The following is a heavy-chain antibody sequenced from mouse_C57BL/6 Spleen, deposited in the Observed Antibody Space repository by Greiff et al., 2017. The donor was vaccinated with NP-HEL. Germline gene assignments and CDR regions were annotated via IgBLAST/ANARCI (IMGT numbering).Heavy chain of an antibody. D-gene: IGHD1-1*01. V-gene: IGHV1-55*01. CDR3: ARYPITTVVATDYAMDY. CDR2: IYPGSGST. Sequence: QVQLKQPGAELVKPGASVKMSCKASGYTFTSYWITWVKQRPGQGLEWIGDIYPGSGSTNYNEKFKSKATLTVDTSSSTAYMQLSSLTSEDSAVYYCARYPITTVVATDYAMDYWGQGTSVTVSS. J-gene: IGHJ4*01. CDR1: GYTFTSYW.